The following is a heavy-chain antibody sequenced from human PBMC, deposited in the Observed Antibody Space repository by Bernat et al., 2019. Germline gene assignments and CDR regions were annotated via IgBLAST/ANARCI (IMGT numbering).Heavy chain of an antibody. CDR2: IYSGGST. CDR3: ARDELGSIAAAGDAEYFQH. V-gene: IGHV3-66*01. Sequence: EVQLVESGGGLVQPGGSLRLSCAASGFTVSSNYMSWVRQAPGKGLEWVSVIYSGGSTYYADSVKGRFTISRDNSKNTLYLQMNSLRAEDTAVYYCARDELGSIAAAGDAEYFQHWGQGTLVTVSS. CDR1: GFTVSSNY. J-gene: IGHJ1*01. D-gene: IGHD6-13*01.